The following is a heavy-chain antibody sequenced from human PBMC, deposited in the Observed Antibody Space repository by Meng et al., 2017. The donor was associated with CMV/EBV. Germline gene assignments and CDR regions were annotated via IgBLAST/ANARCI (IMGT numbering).Heavy chain of an antibody. J-gene: IGHJ3*02. Sequence: SETLSLTCAVYGGSFSGYYWSWIRQPPGKGLEWIGEINHSGSTNYNPSLKSRVTISVDTSKNQFSLKLSSVTAADTAAYYCARGAVGAFDIWGQGTMVTVSS. CDR3: ARGAVGAFDI. D-gene: IGHD1-26*01. CDR1: GGSFSGYY. CDR2: INHSGST. V-gene: IGHV4-34*01.